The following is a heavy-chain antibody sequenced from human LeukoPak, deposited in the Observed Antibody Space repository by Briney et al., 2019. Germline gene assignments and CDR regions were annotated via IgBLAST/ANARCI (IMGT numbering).Heavy chain of an antibody. CDR2: ISSSSSTI. Sequence: PGGSLRLSCAASGFTFSSYSMNWVRQAPGKGLEWVSYISSSSSTIYYADSVKGRFTISRDNAKNSLYLQMNSLRAEDTAVYYCASPLSSPGGSWYNRFAFDIWGQGTMVTVSS. V-gene: IGHV3-48*01. J-gene: IGHJ3*02. CDR3: ASPLSSPGGSWYNRFAFDI. CDR1: GFTFSSYS. D-gene: IGHD6-13*01.